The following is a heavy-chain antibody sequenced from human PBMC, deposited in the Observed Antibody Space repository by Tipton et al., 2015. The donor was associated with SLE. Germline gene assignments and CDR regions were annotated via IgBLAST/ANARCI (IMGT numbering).Heavy chain of an antibody. J-gene: IGHJ2*01. V-gene: IGHV3-30*02. CDR1: GFTFSSYD. D-gene: IGHD3-10*01. Sequence: SLRLSCAASGFTFSSYDMYWVRQAPGKGLEWMTFVRYDGSYKYYADSVKGRFTISRDNSKNTLYLQMNSLRAEDTAVYYCAKDRGDQDWYFDLWGRGTLVTVSS. CDR3: AKDRGDQDWYFDL. CDR2: VRYDGSYK.